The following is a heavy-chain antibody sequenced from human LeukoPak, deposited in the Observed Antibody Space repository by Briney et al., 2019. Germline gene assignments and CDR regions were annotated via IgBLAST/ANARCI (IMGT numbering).Heavy chain of an antibody. CDR1: GFTFSSYG. D-gene: IGHD5-18*01. CDR2: ISYDGSNK. V-gene: IGHV3-30*18. J-gene: IGHJ4*02. Sequence: PAGGSLSLSCAASGFTFSSYGMHWVRQAPGKGLEWVAVISYDGSNKYYADSVKGRFTISRDNSKNTLYLQMNSLRAEDTAVYYCAKGGYSYGVTFDYWGQGTLVTVSS. CDR3: AKGGYSYGVTFDY.